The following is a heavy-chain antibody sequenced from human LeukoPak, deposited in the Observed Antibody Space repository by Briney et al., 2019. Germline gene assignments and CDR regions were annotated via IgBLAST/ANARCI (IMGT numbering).Heavy chain of an antibody. CDR2: LDHTGST. CDR1: GGTFRGYY. CDR3: ARGLRFHVGSGNWFDL. V-gene: IGHV4-34*01. J-gene: IGHJ5*02. Sequence: SETLSLTCAVSGGTFRGYYWSWIRQPPGKGRAWMGELDHTGSTNYNPSLESRVTLSVDTSKNQVSLNLNSLTAADTAVYYCARGLRFHVGSGNWFDLWGQGILVTVSS. D-gene: IGHD3-10*01.